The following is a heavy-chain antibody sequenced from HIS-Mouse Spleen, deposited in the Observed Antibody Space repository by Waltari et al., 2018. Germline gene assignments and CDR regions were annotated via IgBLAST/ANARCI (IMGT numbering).Heavy chain of an antibody. Sequence: QLQLQESGPGLVKPSETLSLTCTVSGGSISSSSYYLGWTRQPPGKGLEWIGSIYYSGSTYYNPSLKSRVTISVDTSKNQFSLKLSSVTAADTAVYYCARGYCSGGSCYGLGGYWGQGTLVTVSS. J-gene: IGHJ4*02. V-gene: IGHV4-39*07. CDR1: GGSISSSSYY. CDR3: ARGYCSGGSCYGLGGY. CDR2: IYYSGST. D-gene: IGHD2-15*01.